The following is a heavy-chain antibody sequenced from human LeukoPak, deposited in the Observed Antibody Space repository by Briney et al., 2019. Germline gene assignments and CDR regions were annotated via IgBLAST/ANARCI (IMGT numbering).Heavy chain of an antibody. CDR3: AREGLGVVIDY. CDR1: GYTFTSYA. CDR2: INTNTGNP. D-gene: IGHD3-3*01. Sequence: ASVKVSCKASGYTFTSYAMNWVRQAPGQGLEWMGWINTNTGNPTYAQGFTGRFVFSLDTSVSTAYLQISSLTAEDTAVCYCAREGLGVVIDYWGKGTLVTVSS. J-gene: IGHJ4*02. V-gene: IGHV7-4-1*02.